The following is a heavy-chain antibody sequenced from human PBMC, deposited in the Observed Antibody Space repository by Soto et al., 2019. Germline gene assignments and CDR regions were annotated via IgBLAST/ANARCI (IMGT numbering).Heavy chain of an antibody. CDR1: GGSFSGYY. V-gene: IGHV4-34*01. CDR2: INHSGST. Sequence: PSETLSLTCAVYGGSFSGYYWSWIRQPPGKGLEWIGEINHSGSTNYSPSLKSRVTISVDTSKNQFSLKLSSVTAADTAVYYCARGRAMDSSSWQLDYWGQGTLVTVSS. J-gene: IGHJ4*02. D-gene: IGHD6-13*01. CDR3: ARGRAMDSSSWQLDY.